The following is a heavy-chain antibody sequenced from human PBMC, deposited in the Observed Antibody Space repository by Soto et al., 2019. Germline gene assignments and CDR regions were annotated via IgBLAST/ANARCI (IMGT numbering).Heavy chain of an antibody. D-gene: IGHD3-9*01. V-gene: IGHV4-39*01. CDR1: GGSISSSSYY. Sequence: SETLSLTCTVSGGSISSSSYYWGWIRQPPGKWLEWIGSIYYSGSTYYNPSLKSRVTISVDTSKNQFSLKLSSVTAADTAVYYCARHQYYDILTGSDWFDPWGQGTLVT. J-gene: IGHJ5*02. CDR3: ARHQYYDILTGSDWFDP. CDR2: IYYSGST.